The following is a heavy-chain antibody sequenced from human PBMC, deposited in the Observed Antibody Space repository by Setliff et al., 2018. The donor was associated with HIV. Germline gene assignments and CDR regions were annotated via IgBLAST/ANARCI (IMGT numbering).Heavy chain of an antibody. V-gene: IGHV5-51*01. J-gene: IGHJ3*01. D-gene: IGHD3-22*01. Sequence: GESLKLSCRGFGYSFGDYWIGWVRQKPGQGLEWMRIIFPSDSDTRVNPSFQGQVTISADRSTYGAFLQWRSLKPSDSGMYFCARHRVDTSMLVVKSPGAFDLWGQGTLVTVSS. CDR3: ARHRVDTSMLVVKSPGAFDL. CDR1: GYSFGDYW. CDR2: IFPSDSDT.